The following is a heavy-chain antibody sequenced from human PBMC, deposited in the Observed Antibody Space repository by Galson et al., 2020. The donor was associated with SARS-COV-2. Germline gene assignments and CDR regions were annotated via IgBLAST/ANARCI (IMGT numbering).Heavy chain of an antibody. V-gene: IGHV4-34*01. Sequence: SETLSLTCAIYGGSIGTYYWDWIRQPPGKGLEWIGDITPSGSTNYNPSLKSRVTVSVDTSKNQFSLNLSSVTAADTAMYYCRAVLDAFDIWGQGTMVAGSS. J-gene: IGHJ3*02. CDR3: RAVLDAFDI. D-gene: IGHD1-26*01. CDR1: GGSIGTYY. CDR2: ITPSGST.